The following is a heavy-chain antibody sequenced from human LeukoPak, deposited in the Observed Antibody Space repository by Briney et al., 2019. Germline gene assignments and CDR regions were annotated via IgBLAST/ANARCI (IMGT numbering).Heavy chain of an antibody. CDR1: GFTFSSYA. V-gene: IGHV3-23*01. CDR2: ISGSGGST. J-gene: IGHJ5*02. Sequence: GGSLRLSCAASGFTFSSYAMSWVRQAPGKGLEWVSVISGSGGSTYYADSVKGRFTISRDNSKNTLYLQMNSLRAEDTAVYYCAKNPRFLEWLLSNWFDPWGQGTLVTVSS. CDR3: AKNPRFLEWLLSNWFDP. D-gene: IGHD3-3*01.